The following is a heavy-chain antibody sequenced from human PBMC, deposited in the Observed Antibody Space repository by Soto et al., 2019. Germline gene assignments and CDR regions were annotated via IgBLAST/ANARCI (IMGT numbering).Heavy chain of an antibody. Sequence: EVQLVESGGGLVQPGGSLRLSCAASGFRFTNSWMSWVRQAPGKGLEWVAHINQDGSQKYYGDSVKGRFTISRDYATRSLSVQMTSVRAVDWAVYYWELWVVAVEQAQFRYSSQGTVVSVST. CDR3: ELWVVAVEQAQFRY. CDR2: INQDGSQK. J-gene: IGHJ1*01. V-gene: IGHV3-7*01. D-gene: IGHD1-26*01. CDR1: GFRFTNSW.